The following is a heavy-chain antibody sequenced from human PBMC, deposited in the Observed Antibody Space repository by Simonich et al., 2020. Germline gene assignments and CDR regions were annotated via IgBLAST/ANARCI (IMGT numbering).Heavy chain of an antibody. V-gene: IGHV1-2*02. CDR2: INPNSGGT. D-gene: IGHD1-26*01. Sequence: QVQLVQSGDEVKKPGASVKVSCKASGYTFTGYFMHWVRQDPGQGREWMGWINPNSGGTNYAQKFQGRVTMTRDTSISTAYMELSRLRSDDTAVYYCARAFYSGSYSFDPWGQGTLVTVSS. CDR1: GYTFTGYF. J-gene: IGHJ5*02. CDR3: ARAFYSGSYSFDP.